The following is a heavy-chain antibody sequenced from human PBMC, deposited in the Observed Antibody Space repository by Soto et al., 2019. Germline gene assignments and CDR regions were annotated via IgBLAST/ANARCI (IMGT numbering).Heavy chain of an antibody. CDR3: ARELLNYYYGMDV. J-gene: IGHJ6*02. V-gene: IGHV4-4*02. CDR1: GGSISSSNW. CDR2: IYHSGST. D-gene: IGHD2-15*01. Sequence: SETLSLTCAVSGGSISSSNWWSWVRQPPGKGLEWIGEIYHSGSTNYNPSLKSRVTISVDKSKNQFSLKLSSVTAADTAVYYCARELLNYYYGMDVWGQGTTVTVSS.